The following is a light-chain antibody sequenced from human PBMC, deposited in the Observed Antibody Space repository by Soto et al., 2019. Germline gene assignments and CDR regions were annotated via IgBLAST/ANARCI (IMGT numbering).Light chain of an antibody. CDR2: KAS. J-gene: IGKJ1*01. V-gene: IGKV1-5*03. Sequence: DIQMTQSPSTLSASVGDRVTITCRASQSISTWLAWYQQKPGKAPKLLISKASNLESGVPSRFSGSGSGTEFTLTISSLQPDDFATYYCQQYSGYSRTFGQGTKVEIK. CDR1: QSISTW. CDR3: QQYSGYSRT.